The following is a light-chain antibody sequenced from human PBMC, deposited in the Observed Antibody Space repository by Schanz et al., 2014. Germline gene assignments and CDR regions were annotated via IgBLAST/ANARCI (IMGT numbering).Light chain of an antibody. CDR3: CSYAGSINLGV. CDR1: SSDVGDYNY. J-gene: IGLJ2*01. Sequence: QSALTQPPSASGSPGQSVTISCTGTSSDVGDYNYVSWYQQHPGKAPKLMIYEVSKRPSGVPDRFSGSKSGNTASLTISGLQAEDEADYYCCSYAGSINLGVFGGGTKLTVL. CDR2: EVS. V-gene: IGLV2-8*01.